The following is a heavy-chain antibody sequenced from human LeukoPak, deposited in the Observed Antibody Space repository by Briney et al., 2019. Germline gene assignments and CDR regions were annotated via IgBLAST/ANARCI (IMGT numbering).Heavy chain of an antibody. Sequence: PGGSLRLSCAASGFTFSSYELNWVRQAPGKGLEWVSYISSSGSTIYYADSVKGRFTISRDNAKNSLYLQMNSLRAEDTAVYYCARDERPVYGMDVWGQGTTVTVSS. J-gene: IGHJ6*02. D-gene: IGHD1-1*01. CDR2: ISSSGSTI. CDR3: ARDERPVYGMDV. CDR1: GFTFSSYE. V-gene: IGHV3-48*03.